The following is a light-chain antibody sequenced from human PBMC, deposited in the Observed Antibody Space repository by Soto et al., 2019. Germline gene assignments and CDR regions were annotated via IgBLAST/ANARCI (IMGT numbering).Light chain of an antibody. V-gene: IGKV1-39*01. Sequence: DLQMTQSPSSLSASVGDRVTITCRASQSVSIYVNWFQEKPGKAPKLLIYAASSLQPGVPSRFTGSGSGTDFTLTISSLQPDDFATYSCQQSYNTPFTFGPGTKVDI. CDR2: AAS. J-gene: IGKJ3*01. CDR1: QSVSIY. CDR3: QQSYNTPFT.